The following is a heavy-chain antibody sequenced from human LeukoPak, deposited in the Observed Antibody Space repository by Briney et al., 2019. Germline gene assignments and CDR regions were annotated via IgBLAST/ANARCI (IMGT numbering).Heavy chain of an antibody. CDR2: IYYSGST. J-gene: IGHJ4*02. D-gene: IGHD3-22*01. CDR1: GGSISSYY. CDR3: ARDTSGYRRGSFDC. V-gene: IGHV4-59*01. Sequence: PSETLSLTRTVSGGSISSYYWSWIRQPPGKGLEWIGYIYYSGSTSYNPSLKSRVTISVDTSNNQFSLKLSSVTAADTAVYYCARDTSGYRRGSFDCWGQGTLVTVSS.